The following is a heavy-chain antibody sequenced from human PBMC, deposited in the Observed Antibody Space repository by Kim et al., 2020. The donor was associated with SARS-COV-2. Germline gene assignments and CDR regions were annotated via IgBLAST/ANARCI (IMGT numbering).Heavy chain of an antibody. D-gene: IGHD2-8*01. V-gene: IGHV4-39*07. CDR1: GASMNSASGDSDY. Sequence: SETLSLTCTVSGASMNSASGDSDYWGWIRQPPGKALEWIGSFYYSGRTYYSPSLRSRVTISVDRSKNQFSPNLNSVTAADTAVYYCVIMAGHWGQGTLVT. J-gene: IGHJ4*02. CDR3: VIMAGH. CDR2: FYYSGRT.